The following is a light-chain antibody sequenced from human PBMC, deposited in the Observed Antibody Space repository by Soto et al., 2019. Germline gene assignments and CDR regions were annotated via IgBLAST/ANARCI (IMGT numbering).Light chain of an antibody. J-gene: IGKJ5*01. V-gene: IGKV3-15*01. CDR3: QQYHRSSIT. CDR1: QSVSSN. CDR2: DAS. Sequence: EIVMTQSPATLSVSPGERASLSCRASQSVSSNLAWHQQKPGQAPRLLIYDASARASGVPSRFSGTGSGTEFTLTISSLQPDDFATYYCQQYHRSSITFGQGTRLEI.